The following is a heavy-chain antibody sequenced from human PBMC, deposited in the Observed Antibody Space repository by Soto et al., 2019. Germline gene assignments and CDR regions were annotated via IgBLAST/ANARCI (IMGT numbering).Heavy chain of an antibody. CDR2: ISAYTDTP. V-gene: IGHV1-18*01. J-gene: IGHJ5*02. CDR3: ARVPPAVEAWFDT. D-gene: IGHD2-2*01. CDR1: GYTFTNFG. Sequence: GASVKVSCKASGYTFTNFGVTWVRRAPGQGLEWMGWISAYTDTPNYAQKFQGRVTMTIDTSTSTAYMDLRSLTSDDTAVYYCARVPPAVEAWFDTWGQGTLVTVSS.